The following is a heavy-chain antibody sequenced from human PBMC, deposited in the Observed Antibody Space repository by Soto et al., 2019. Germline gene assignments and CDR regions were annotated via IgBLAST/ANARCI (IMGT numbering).Heavy chain of an antibody. CDR1: GGSISSYY. CDR3: ARDKITGILDY. V-gene: IGHV4-59*12. Sequence: SETLSLTYTVSGGSISSYYWSWIRQPPGKGLEWIGYIYYSGSTNYNPSLKSRVTISVDTSKNQFSLKLSSVTAADTAVYYCARDKITGILDYWGQGTLVTVSS. J-gene: IGHJ4*02. D-gene: IGHD1-20*01. CDR2: IYYSGST.